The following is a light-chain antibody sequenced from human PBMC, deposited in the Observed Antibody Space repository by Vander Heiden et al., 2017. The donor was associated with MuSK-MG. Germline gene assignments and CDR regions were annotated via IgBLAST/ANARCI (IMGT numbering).Light chain of an antibody. J-gene: IGKJ5*01. V-gene: IGKV1-33*01. CDR3: QQDDYVPIT. CDR2: DAS. CDR1: QDISNH. Sequence: DIQMTQSPSSLSASLGDRVTITCQASQDISNHLNWYHQKPGKAPKLLIYDASNLARGVPSRFSGSGSGTDFTFTISSLQPEDIATYYCQQDDYVPITFGQGTRLEIK.